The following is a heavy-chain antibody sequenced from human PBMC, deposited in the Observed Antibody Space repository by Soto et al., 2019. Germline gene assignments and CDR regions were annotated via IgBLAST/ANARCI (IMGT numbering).Heavy chain of an antibody. V-gene: IGHV2-5*01. J-gene: IGHJ5*02. Sequence: QITLNESGPTLVKPTQTLTLTCTFSGFSLSTSGVGVGCIRQPPGKPLEWLALIYWNDDKRYSPSLKSRLTINKDNSKSQVVLTMTNMDPVDTATSYCAHRRGMVRGVIINWFDRWGQGTLVTVSS. D-gene: IGHD3-10*01. CDR1: GFSLSTSGVG. CDR2: IYWNDDK. CDR3: AHRRGMVRGVIINWFDR.